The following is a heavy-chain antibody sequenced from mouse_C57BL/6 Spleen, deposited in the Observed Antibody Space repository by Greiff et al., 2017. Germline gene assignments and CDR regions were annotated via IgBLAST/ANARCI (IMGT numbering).Heavy chain of an antibody. CDR2: IDPSDSYT. Sequence: QVQLQQPGAELVRPGTSVKLSCKASGYTFTSYWMHWVKQRPGQGLEWIGVIDPSDSYTNYNQKFKGKATLTVDTSSSTAYMQLSSLTSEDSAVYYCARKGLTTVVDYWGQGTTLTVSS. D-gene: IGHD1-1*01. CDR3: ARKGLTTVVDY. V-gene: IGHV1-59*01. J-gene: IGHJ2*01. CDR1: GYTFTSYW.